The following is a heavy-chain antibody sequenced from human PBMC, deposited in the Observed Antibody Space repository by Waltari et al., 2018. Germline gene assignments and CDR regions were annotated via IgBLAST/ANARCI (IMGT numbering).Heavy chain of an antibody. V-gene: IGHV3-7*01. D-gene: IGHD6-19*01. Sequence: EVQLVESGGGLVQPGGSLSISCAASGFTFSRVWLSWVRQAPGKGLEWVANIKQDGSEKYYVDSVKGRFTISRDNAKNSLYLQMNSLRAEDTAVYYCARDQRSRIAVADFDYWGQGTLVTVSS. CDR1: GFTFSRVW. CDR2: IKQDGSEK. J-gene: IGHJ4*02. CDR3: ARDQRSRIAVADFDY.